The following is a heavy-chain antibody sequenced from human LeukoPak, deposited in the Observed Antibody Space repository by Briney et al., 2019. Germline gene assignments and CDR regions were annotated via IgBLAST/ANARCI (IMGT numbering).Heavy chain of an antibody. D-gene: IGHD3-22*01. CDR3: AKDPLTMIVANPFDY. CDR2: ISGSGGST. Sequence: GGSLRLSCAASGFTFSSYAMSWVRQAPGKGLEWVSAISGSGGSTYYADSVKGRFTISRDNSKNTLYLQMNSLGAEDTAVYYCAKDPLTMIVANPFDYWGQGTLVTVSS. J-gene: IGHJ4*02. V-gene: IGHV3-23*01. CDR1: GFTFSSYA.